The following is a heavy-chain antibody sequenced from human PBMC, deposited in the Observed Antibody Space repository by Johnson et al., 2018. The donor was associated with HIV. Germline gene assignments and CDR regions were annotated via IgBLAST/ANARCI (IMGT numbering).Heavy chain of an antibody. CDR3: ATNRGGAFDI. D-gene: IGHD2/OR15-2a*01. CDR1: GFSFSSFW. J-gene: IGHJ3*02. V-gene: IGHV3-66*01. Sequence: EQLVESGGGLVQPGGSLRLSCAASGFSFSSFWMSWVRQVPGKGLEWVSVIYSGGSTYYADSVKGRFTISRDNSKNTLYLQMNSLRAEDTAVYYCATNRGGAFDIWGQGTMVTVSS. CDR2: IYSGGST.